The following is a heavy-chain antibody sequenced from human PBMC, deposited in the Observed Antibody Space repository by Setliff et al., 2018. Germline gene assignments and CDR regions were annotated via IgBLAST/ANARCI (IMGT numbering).Heavy chain of an antibody. CDR1: GFTFSNAW. D-gene: IGHD5-12*01. CDR2: IKFISQGGTT. CDR3: TTDPVGNSGFDV. Sequence: GGSLRLSCVASGFTFSNAWMSWVRQAPGKGLEWVGRIKFISQGGTTDYAAPVEDRFTISRDDSKNTLYLQMNDLKAEDTAVYFCTTDPVGNSGFDVWGQGTMVTVSS. V-gene: IGHV3-15*01. J-gene: IGHJ3*01.